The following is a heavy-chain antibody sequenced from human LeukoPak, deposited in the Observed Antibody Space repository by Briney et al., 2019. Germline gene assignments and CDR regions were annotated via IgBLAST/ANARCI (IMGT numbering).Heavy chain of an antibody. Sequence: GGSLRLSCAASGCTFSDYYMSWIRQAPGKGLEWLSYISNSSHTRYYADSVKGRFTIYRDNAKNSLYLRMNSLRAEETLVYYCGSAVAGVRNFEYWGQGDLVTVSS. CDR3: GSAVAGVRNFEY. J-gene: IGHJ4*02. CDR1: GCTFSDYY. V-gene: IGHV3-11*01. CDR2: ISNSSHTR. D-gene: IGHD6-19*01.